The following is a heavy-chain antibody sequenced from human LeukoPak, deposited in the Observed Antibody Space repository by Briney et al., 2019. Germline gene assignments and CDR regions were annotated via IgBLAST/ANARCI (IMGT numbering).Heavy chain of an antibody. J-gene: IGHJ4*02. CDR1: GGTFSSYA. Sequence: SVKVSCKASGGTFSSYAISWVRQAPGQGLEWMGGIIPIFGTANYAQKLQGRVTMTTDTSTSTAYMEVRSLRSDDTAIYYCAREGLGELTLDYWGQGTLVIVST. CDR2: IIPIFGTA. CDR3: AREGLGELTLDY. D-gene: IGHD3-16*01. V-gene: IGHV1-69*05.